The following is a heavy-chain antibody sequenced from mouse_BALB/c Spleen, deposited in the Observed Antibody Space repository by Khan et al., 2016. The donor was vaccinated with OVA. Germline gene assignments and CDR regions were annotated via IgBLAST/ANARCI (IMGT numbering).Heavy chain of an antibody. D-gene: IGHD1-1*02. CDR1: GFTFTDYY. CDR3: AIEGDGGGLAY. V-gene: IGHV5-12*02. CDR2: ISPRGTNP. Sequence: EVELVESGGGFMQPGGSLTLSCATSGFTFTDYYMHWVRQTPEKRLEWVAYISPRGTNPYYSDTVGGQFTISTDTAKNTLYLQLSRLTSEDTAMYYCAIEGDGGGLAYWGQGTLVTVSA. J-gene: IGHJ3*01.